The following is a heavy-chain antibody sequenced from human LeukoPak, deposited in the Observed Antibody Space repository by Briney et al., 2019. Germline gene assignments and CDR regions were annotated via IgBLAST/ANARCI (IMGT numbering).Heavy chain of an antibody. Sequence: ASVKVSCKASGYTFTGYYMHWVRQAPGQGLEWMGWINPNSGGTNYAQKFQGRVTMTRDTSISTAYMELSRLRSDDTAVYYCARPRVGATVWFDPWGQGTLVTVSS. CDR1: GYTFTGYY. CDR2: INPNSGGT. CDR3: ARPRVGATVWFDP. D-gene: IGHD1-26*01. V-gene: IGHV1-2*02. J-gene: IGHJ5*02.